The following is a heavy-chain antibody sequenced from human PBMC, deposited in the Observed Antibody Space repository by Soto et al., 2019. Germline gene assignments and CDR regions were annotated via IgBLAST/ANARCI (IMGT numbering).Heavy chain of an antibody. Sequence: PGGSLRLSCAASGFTFSNAWMSWVRQAPGKGLEWVGRIKSKTDGGTTDYAAPVKGRFTISRDDSKNTLYLQMNSLKTEDTAVHYCTTEGRGYCSGGSCYVGLFDYWGQGTLVTVSS. CDR2: IKSKTDGGTT. CDR3: TTEGRGYCSGGSCYVGLFDY. CDR1: GFTFSNAW. V-gene: IGHV3-15*01. J-gene: IGHJ4*02. D-gene: IGHD2-15*01.